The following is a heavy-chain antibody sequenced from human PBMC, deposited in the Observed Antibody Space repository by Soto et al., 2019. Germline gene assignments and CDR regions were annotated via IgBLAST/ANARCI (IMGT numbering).Heavy chain of an antibody. V-gene: IGHV4-39*01. J-gene: IGHJ4*02. CDR2: TYYCGKT. Sequence: PSETLSLTCTLSGNSITSTSYFWAWIRQPPGKGLEWVGSTYYCGKTHCNPYLKSRVNISVDRSKNQFSLQMTSVTAADTAVYYCAKNLPRTGRFQYWGQGTLVT. CDR1: GNSITSTSYF. CDR3: AKNLPRTGRFQY.